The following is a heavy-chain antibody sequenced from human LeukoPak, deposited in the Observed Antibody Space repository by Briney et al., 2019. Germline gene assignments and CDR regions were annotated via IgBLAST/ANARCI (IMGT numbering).Heavy chain of an antibody. Sequence: PGGSLRLSCAASGFTFSSYEMNWVRQAPGKGLEWVSYISSSGSTIYYADSVKGRFTISRDNAKNSLYLQMNSLRAEDTAVYYCARATLTHYYDSSGYWGRRSGEDAFDIWGQGTMVTVS. V-gene: IGHV3-48*03. CDR2: ISSSGSTI. CDR1: GFTFSSYE. CDR3: ARATLTHYYDSSGYWGRRSGEDAFDI. D-gene: IGHD3-22*01. J-gene: IGHJ3*02.